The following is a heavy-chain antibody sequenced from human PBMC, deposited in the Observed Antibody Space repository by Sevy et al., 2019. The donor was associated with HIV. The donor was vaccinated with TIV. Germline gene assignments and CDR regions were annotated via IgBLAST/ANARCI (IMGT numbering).Heavy chain of an antibody. D-gene: IGHD3-10*01. CDR3: VRDSGSYSLFDY. J-gene: IGHJ4*02. Sequence: GGSLRLSCTASGFTFSKSWMHWVRQVPGKGLQWVSRVKTDGSGTIYADSVKGRFIISRDNAKNTEYLQMNSLRAEDTAVYFCVRDSGSYSLFDYWGQGTLVTVSS. CDR2: VKTDGSGT. CDR1: GFTFSKSW. V-gene: IGHV3-74*01.